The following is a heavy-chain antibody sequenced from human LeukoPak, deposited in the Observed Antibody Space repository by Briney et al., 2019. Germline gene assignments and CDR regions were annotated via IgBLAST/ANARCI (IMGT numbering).Heavy chain of an antibody. CDR3: AKDLVRSGSNAFDI. J-gene: IGHJ3*02. Sequence: GRSLRLSCAASGFTFSSYGMHWVRQAPGKGLEWVSAISGSGGSTYYADSVKGRFTISRDNSKNTLYLQMNSLRAEDTAVYYCAKDLVRSGSNAFDIWGQGTMVTVSS. V-gene: IGHV3-23*01. D-gene: IGHD3-3*01. CDR2: ISGSGGST. CDR1: GFTFSSYG.